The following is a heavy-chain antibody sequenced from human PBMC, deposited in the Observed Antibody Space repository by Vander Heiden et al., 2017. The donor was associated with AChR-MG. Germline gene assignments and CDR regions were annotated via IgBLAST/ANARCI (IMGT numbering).Heavy chain of an antibody. J-gene: IGHJ6*02. V-gene: IGHV1-24*01. CDR1: GYTLTELP. D-gene: IGHD2-2*01. CDR2: FEPEDGET. Sequence: QVQLVQSGAEVKKPGASVKVACKVSGYTLTELPMPGVRQAPGKGLEWMGGFEPEDGETIYAQKFQGRVTMTEDTSTDTAYMELSSLRSEDTAVYYCATGTPLIVVVPAAIPYGMDVWGQGTTVTVSS. CDR3: ATGTPLIVVVPAAIPYGMDV.